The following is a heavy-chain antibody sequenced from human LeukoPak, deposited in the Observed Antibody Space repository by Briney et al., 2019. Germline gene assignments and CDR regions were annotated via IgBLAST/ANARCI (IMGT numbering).Heavy chain of an antibody. CDR1: GFTFRSYG. D-gene: IGHD3-22*01. V-gene: IGHV3-23*01. CDR3: AKDWQHTTTMLVVIGACDI. J-gene: IGHJ3*02. CDR2: ISGSGVNT. Sequence: GGSLRLSCVASGFTFRSYGMSWVRQAPGKGLEWVSAISGSGVNTYYADSVKGRFTTARDNSKNTLYLQMSSLRAEDTAVYYCAKDWQHTTTMLVVIGACDIWGQGTMVTVSS.